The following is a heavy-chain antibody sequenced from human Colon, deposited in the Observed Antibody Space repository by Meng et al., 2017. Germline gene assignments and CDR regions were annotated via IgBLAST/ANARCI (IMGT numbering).Heavy chain of an antibody. V-gene: IGHV1-69*04. CDR3: ARGDGYNYFDL. Sequence: QVQLVQSGAGVKKPGSSVKVSVKASGGTFSSYSISWVRQAPGQGLEWMGRTIAIVDVPTYAQRFQGRVTITADKSTSTAYMELSSLRSEDTAVYYCARGDGYNYFDLWGQGTLVTVSS. CDR2: TIAIVDVP. CDR1: GGTFSSYS. J-gene: IGHJ4*02. D-gene: IGHD5-24*01.